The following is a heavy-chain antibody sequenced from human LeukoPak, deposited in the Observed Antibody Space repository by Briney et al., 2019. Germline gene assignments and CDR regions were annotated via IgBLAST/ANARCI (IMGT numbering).Heavy chain of an antibody. CDR1: GFTFATSW. V-gene: IGHV3-15*01. CDR2: IKTKTDGGTT. CDR3: GTGSAFDF. Sequence: GGSLRLSCAVSGFTFATSWMSWVRQAPGKGLEWVGRIKTKTDGGTTDYAAPVKGRFTISRDDSKNTLYLQMNGLKTEDTAVYYCGTGSAFDFWGRGTMVTVSS. J-gene: IGHJ3*01. D-gene: IGHD1-14*01.